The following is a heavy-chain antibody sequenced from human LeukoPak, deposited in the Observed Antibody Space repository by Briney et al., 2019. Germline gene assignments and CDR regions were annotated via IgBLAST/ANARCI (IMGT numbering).Heavy chain of an antibody. CDR1: VGSISSGNW. CDR2: IYHNGSH. J-gene: IGHJ6*02. V-gene: IGHV4-4*02. CDR3: ATAPILRGEGGEHYKYGMDV. D-gene: IGHD2-2*02. Sequence: SGTLSLTCVVSVGSISSGNWWTWVRPSPGKGLEWIGEIYHNGSHNYNPSLKSRVTISADTFKNHFSLKLTSVTAADTAVYYCATAPILRGEGGEHYKYGMDVWGQGTTVIVSS.